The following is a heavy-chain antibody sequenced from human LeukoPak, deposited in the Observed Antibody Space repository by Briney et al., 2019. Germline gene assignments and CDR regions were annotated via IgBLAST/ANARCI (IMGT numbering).Heavy chain of an antibody. Sequence: PGGSLRLSCAASGFIFSSSMMNWVRQAPGKGLEWVSVVYSGGSTHYADSVKGRFTISRDNSKNTLYLQMNSLRTEDTAVYYCARTGDYGSGTFRWRHFDYWGQGTLVTVSS. CDR2: VYSGGST. CDR1: GFIFSSSM. CDR3: ARTGDYGSGTFRWRHFDY. D-gene: IGHD3-10*01. J-gene: IGHJ4*02. V-gene: IGHV3-66*01.